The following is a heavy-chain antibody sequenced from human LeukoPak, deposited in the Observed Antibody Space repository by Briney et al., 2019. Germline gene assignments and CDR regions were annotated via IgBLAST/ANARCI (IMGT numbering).Heavy chain of an antibody. Sequence: GASVKVSCKASGYTFTGYYMHWVRQAPGQGLEWMGWINPNSGGTNYAQKFQGRVTMTRDTSISTAYMELSRLRSDDTAVYYCARDNERYDFWSGYYTSQRGDAFDIWGQGTMVTVSS. CDR1: GYTFTGYY. CDR3: ARDNERYDFWSGYYTSQRGDAFDI. J-gene: IGHJ3*02. CDR2: INPNSGGT. V-gene: IGHV1-2*02. D-gene: IGHD3-3*01.